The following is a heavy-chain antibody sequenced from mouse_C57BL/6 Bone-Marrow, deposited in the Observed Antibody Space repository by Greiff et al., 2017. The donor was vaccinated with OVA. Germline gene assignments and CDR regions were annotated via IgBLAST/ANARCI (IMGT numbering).Heavy chain of an antibody. D-gene: IGHD2-4*01. CDR2: IDPSDSYT. J-gene: IGHJ4*01. V-gene: IGHV1-69*01. CDR3: ARCPSTMNYAMDY. CDR1: GYTFTSYW. Sequence: VQLQQPGAELVMPGASVKLSCKASGYTFTSYWMHWVKQRPGQGLEWIGEIDPSDSYTNYNQKFKGKSTLTVDKSSSTAYMQLSSLTSEDSAVYYCARCPSTMNYAMDYWGQGTSVTVSS.